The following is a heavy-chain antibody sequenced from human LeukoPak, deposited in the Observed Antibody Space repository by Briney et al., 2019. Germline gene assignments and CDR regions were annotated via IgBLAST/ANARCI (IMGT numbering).Heavy chain of an antibody. CDR3: AREAPGACWFDP. J-gene: IGHJ5*02. Sequence: ASVKVSCKASGYTFSNYYINWVRQAPGQGLEWMGTISPSSGDTSYPQRFRGRVTLTRDMSTSTVYLELNSLTSEDTAMYYCAREAPGACWFDPWGQGTLVTVSS. CDR2: ISPSSGDT. V-gene: IGHV1-46*01. D-gene: IGHD4/OR15-4a*01. CDR1: GYTFSNYY.